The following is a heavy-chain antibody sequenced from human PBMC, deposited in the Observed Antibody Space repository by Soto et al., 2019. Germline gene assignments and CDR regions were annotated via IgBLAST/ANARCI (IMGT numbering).Heavy chain of an antibody. V-gene: IGHV3-23*01. Sequence: GGSLRLSCAASGFTFSSHAMTWVRQTPGKGLEWVSSISGSGGSTYYADSVEGRFTISRDNSKNTLYLQMNSPRAEDTAVFYCTKHLSNGSPDYWGQGTLVTVSS. D-gene: IGHD2-8*01. CDR1: GFTFSSHA. CDR3: TKHLSNGSPDY. CDR2: ISGSGGST. J-gene: IGHJ4*02.